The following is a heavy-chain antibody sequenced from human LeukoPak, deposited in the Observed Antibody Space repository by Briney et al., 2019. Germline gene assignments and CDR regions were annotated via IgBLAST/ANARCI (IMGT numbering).Heavy chain of an antibody. CDR1: GFTFSSYS. V-gene: IGHV3-30*18. CDR3: AKGEGGYYDFWSGYYTGIDYYGMDV. CDR2: ISYDGSNK. D-gene: IGHD3-3*01. Sequence: GGSLRLSCAASGFTFSSYSMNWVRQAPGKGLEWVAVISYDGSNKYYADSVKGRFTISRDNSKNTLYLQMNSLRAEDTAAYYCAKGEGGYYDFWSGYYTGIDYYGMDVWGQGTTVTVSS. J-gene: IGHJ6*02.